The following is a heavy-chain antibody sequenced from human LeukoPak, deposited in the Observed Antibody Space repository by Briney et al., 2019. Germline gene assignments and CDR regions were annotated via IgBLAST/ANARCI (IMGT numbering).Heavy chain of an antibody. CDR2: ILSGGETT. Sequence: GGSLRLSCAASGFIFSNYAMNWVRQAPGKGLEWVSAILSGGETTSCADSVRGRFTISRDNSKNTLYLEMNSLRAEDTAIYYCAKDLVSPRRVGSSEKLDYWGQGTLVTVSS. J-gene: IGHJ4*02. CDR3: AKDLVSPRRVGSSEKLDY. D-gene: IGHD3-10*01. V-gene: IGHV3-23*01. CDR1: GFIFSNYA.